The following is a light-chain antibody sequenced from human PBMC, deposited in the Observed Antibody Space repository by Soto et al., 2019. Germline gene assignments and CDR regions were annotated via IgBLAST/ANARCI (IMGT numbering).Light chain of an antibody. CDR1: QGISTW. CDR3: QQYSSYSRT. CDR2: DAS. V-gene: IGKV1-5*01. Sequence: DIQMTQSPYTLSASVGDRVTITCRASQGISTWLAWYQQKPGTAPKLLIYDASSLESGVPSRFSGSGSGTEFTLTIRSLQPDDYATYYCQQYSSYSRTFGQGTKV. J-gene: IGKJ1*01.